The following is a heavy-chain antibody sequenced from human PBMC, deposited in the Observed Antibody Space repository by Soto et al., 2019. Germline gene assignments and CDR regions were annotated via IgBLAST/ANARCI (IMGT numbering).Heavy chain of an antibody. CDR2: ISYDGSNK. V-gene: IGHV3-30-3*01. Sequence: QVQLVESGGGVXQXGRSLRLSCAASGFTFSSYAMHWVRQAPGKGLEWVAVISYDGSNKYYADSVKGRFTISRDNSKNTLYLQMNSLRAEDTAVYYCARDKRDLRFLEWSYYYDYWGQGSLVTVSS. CDR3: ARDKRDLRFLEWSYYYDY. CDR1: GFTFSSYA. D-gene: IGHD3-3*01. J-gene: IGHJ4*02.